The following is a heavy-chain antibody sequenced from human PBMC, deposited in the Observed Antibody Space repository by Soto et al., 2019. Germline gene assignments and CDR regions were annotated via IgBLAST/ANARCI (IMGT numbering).Heavy chain of an antibody. Sequence: QVQLVQSGAEVKKPGSSVKVSCKASGGTFSSYTISWVRQAPGQGLEWMGRIIPILGIANYAQKFQGRVTITADKSTSTAYRELSSLRSEDTAVYYCARVYGSGAQDATFDPWGQGTLVTVSS. D-gene: IGHD3-10*01. V-gene: IGHV1-69*02. CDR2: IIPILGIA. J-gene: IGHJ5*02. CDR3: ARVYGSGAQDATFDP. CDR1: GGTFSSYT.